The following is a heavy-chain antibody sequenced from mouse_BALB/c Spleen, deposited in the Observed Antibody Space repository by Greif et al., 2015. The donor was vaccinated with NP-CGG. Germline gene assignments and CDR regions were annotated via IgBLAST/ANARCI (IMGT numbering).Heavy chain of an antibody. CDR1: GFTFSSFG. CDR2: ISSGSSTI. D-gene: IGHD2-10*01. Sequence: EVNVVESGGGLVQPGGSRKLSCAASGFTFSSFGMHWVRQAPEKGLEWVAYISSGSSTIYYADTVKGRFTISRDNPKNTLFLQMTSLRSEDTAMYYCARGGPLLVQTYYAMDYWGQGTSVTVSS. CDR3: ARGGPLLVQTYYAMDY. J-gene: IGHJ4*01. V-gene: IGHV5-17*02.